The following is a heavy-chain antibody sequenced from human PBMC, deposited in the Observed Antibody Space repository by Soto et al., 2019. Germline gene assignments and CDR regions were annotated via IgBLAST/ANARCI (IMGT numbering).Heavy chain of an antibody. J-gene: IGHJ5*02. Sequence: SETLSLTCTFSGGSISSDFWSLIRQPPGKGLEWIGYISISGNTDYSPSLKSRATISADTSRNQFSLKLRSVNTADTAVYFCARGREDFHAGSGPRWMWLAPWGQGTQVTVSS. D-gene: IGHD3-3*01. CDR3: ARGREDFHAGSGPRWMWLAP. V-gene: IGHV4-59*01. CDR2: ISISGNT. CDR1: GGSISSDF.